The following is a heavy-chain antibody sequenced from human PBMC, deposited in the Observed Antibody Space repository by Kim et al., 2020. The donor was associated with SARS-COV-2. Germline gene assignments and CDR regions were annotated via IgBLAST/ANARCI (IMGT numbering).Heavy chain of an antibody. CDR3: AKGFWTGGPACAWDCFLED. Sequence: GGSLRLSCAASGFTFSTYAMHWVRQAPGKGPEWVAVISRDGNNIYYADSVKGRFTISRDNSKNTLFLEMASLRPEDTAVYYCAKGFWTGGPACAWDCFLEDWGEGTLVTVSS. V-gene: IGHV3-30*18. CDR1: GFTFSTYA. J-gene: IGHJ4*02. D-gene: IGHD2-21*02. CDR2: ISRDGNNI.